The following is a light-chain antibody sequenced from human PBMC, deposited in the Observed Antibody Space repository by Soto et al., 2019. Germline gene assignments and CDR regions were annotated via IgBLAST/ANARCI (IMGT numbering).Light chain of an antibody. V-gene: IGLV2-14*01. Sequence: QSALTQPASVSGSPGQSITISCTGTSSDFGGYNYVSWYQQHPGKAPKLMIYDVSNRPSGVSNRFSGSKSGNTASLTISGLQAEDEADYYCSSYTSSSTLCVLGTGTKVTVL. J-gene: IGLJ1*01. CDR2: DVS. CDR1: SSDFGGYNY. CDR3: SSYTSSSTLCV.